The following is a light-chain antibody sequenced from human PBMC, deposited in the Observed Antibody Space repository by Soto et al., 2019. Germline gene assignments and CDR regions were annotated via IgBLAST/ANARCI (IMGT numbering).Light chain of an antibody. CDR3: SSYAGSSTYV. V-gene: IGLV2-23*01. CDR1: SSDVGSYNL. Sequence: QSALTQPASVSGSPGQSITISCTGTSSDVGSYNLVSWYQQHPDKAPKLIIYEGIKRASGVSNRFSGSKSGNTASLTISGLRAEDEADYHCSSYAGSSTYVFGTGTKVTVL. J-gene: IGLJ1*01. CDR2: EGI.